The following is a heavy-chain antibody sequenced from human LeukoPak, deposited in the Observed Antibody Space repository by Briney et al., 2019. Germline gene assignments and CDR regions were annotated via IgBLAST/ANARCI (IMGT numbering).Heavy chain of an antibody. CDR1: GGSISSGGYS. D-gene: IGHD3-3*02. CDR2: IYHSGST. J-gene: IGHJ6*02. Sequence: PSETLSLTCAVSGGSISSGGYSWSWIRQPPGKGLEWIGYIYHSGSTYYNPSLKSRVTISVDRSKNQFSLKLSSVTAADTAVYYCVRDGSTFTSGAMDVWGRGTTVTVSS. CDR3: VRDGSTFTSGAMDV. V-gene: IGHV4-30-2*01.